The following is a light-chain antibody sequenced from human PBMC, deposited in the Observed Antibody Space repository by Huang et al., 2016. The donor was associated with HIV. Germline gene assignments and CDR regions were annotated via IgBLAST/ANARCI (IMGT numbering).Light chain of an antibody. J-gene: IGKJ4*01. V-gene: IGKV1-9*01. CDR1: QDITTS. CDR3: QQLHSYPFT. Sequence: IQLTQSPSSLSASVGDRVTVACRASQDITTSLAWYQQKPGKAPQHLIFGASTLQSGVPSRFSGNGSGTDFTLTISSLQPEEFATYYCQQLHSYPFTFGGGTKVDI. CDR2: GAS.